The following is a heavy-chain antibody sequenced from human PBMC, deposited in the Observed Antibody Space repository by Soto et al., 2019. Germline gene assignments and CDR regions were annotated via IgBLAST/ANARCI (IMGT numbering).Heavy chain of an antibody. CDR2: INAGNGNT. V-gene: IGHV1-3*01. Sequence: ASVKVSCKASGYSFSNYAMHWVRQAPGQRLEWMGWINAGNGNTKYPQKFQDRVTITRDTSASTAYMELSSLRSEDTAVYYCAREDYYDSSGYYLDYYYGMDVWGQGTTVTVSS. CDR3: AREDYYDSSGYYLDYYYGMDV. D-gene: IGHD3-22*01. J-gene: IGHJ6*02. CDR1: GYSFSNYA.